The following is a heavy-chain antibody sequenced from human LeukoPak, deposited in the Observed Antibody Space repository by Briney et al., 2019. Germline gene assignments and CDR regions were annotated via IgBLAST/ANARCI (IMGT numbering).Heavy chain of an antibody. CDR3: ARAAYYYDGSGYYLGD. V-gene: IGHV1-2*06. CDR1: GYTFTDYY. Sequence: ASVKVSCKTSGYTFTDYYMHWVRQAPGQGLEWMGRINPNSGGTNYAQKFQARVTMTRDTSISTAYMELSRLRSDDTALYYCARAAYYYDGSGYYLGDWGQGTLVTVSS. CDR2: INPNSGGT. D-gene: IGHD3-22*01. J-gene: IGHJ4*02.